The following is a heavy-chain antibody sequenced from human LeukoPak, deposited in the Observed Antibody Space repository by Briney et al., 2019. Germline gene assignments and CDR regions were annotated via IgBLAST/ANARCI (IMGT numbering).Heavy chain of an antibody. D-gene: IGHD6-13*01. CDR1: GYTFTDYY. CDR3: ARAVTSSSWRPYYFDY. Sequence: APGKVSCTASGYTFTDYYMPWVRQAPGQGLEWMGWINPNSGGTSYAQKFQGSVTRTRDTSISTAYMELSRLRSDDTAVYYCARAVTSSSWRPYYFDYWGQGTLVTVSS. J-gene: IGHJ4*02. CDR2: INPNSGGT. V-gene: IGHV1-2*02.